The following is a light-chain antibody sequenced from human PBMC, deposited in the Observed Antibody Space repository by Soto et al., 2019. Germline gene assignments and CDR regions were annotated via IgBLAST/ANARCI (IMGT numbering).Light chain of an antibody. V-gene: IGLV1-44*01. J-gene: IGLJ1*01. CDR3: AAWDDTLNAYV. CDR2: SNR. CDR1: SSNTDSRT. Sequence: QSVLTQPASASGVPGQRVSISCSGRSSNTDSRTVNWYQLLPATAPKPLITSNRPRPSCAPDQSSGSKPGTSPALAISGLQSEDEADYYCAAWDDTLNAYVFGIGTKVTV.